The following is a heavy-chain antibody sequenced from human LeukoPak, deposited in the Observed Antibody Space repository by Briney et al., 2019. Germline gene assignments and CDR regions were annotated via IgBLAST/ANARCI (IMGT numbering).Heavy chain of an antibody. V-gene: IGHV1-24*01. CDR1: GYTLTELS. J-gene: IGHJ3*02. CDR2: FDPEDGET. D-gene: IGHD3-22*01. Sequence: ASVKVFCKVSGYTLTELSMHWVRQAPGKGLEWMGGFDPEDGETIYAQKFQGRVTMTEDTSTDTAYMELRSLRSDDTAVYYCVRTYYYDSSGYRDAFDIWGQGTMVTVSS. CDR3: VRTYYYDSSGYRDAFDI.